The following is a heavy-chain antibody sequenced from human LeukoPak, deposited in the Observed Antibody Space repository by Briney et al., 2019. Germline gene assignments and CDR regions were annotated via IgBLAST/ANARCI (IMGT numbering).Heavy chain of an antibody. CDR2: IYYSGST. D-gene: IGHD3-9*01. CDR1: GGSISSGDYY. J-gene: IGHJ5*02. V-gene: IGHV4-30-4*01. CDR3: AGAGGMLRYFDWLYP. Sequence: SETLSPTCTVSGGSISSGDYYWSWIRQPPGKGLEWIGYIYYSGSTYYNPSLKSRVTISVDTSKNQFSLKLSSVTAADTAVYYCAGAGGMLRYFDWLYPWGQGTLVTVSS.